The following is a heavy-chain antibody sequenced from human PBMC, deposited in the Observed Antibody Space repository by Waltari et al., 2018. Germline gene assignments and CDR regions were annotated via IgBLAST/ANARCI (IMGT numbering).Heavy chain of an antibody. D-gene: IGHD2-2*01. CDR2: IRYDGSNK. V-gene: IGHV3-30*02. Sequence: QVQLVESGGGVVQPGGSLRLSCAASGFTFRRYGMHWVRQAPGKGLEWVAFIRYDGSNKYYGESVKGRFTISRDNSKNTLYMQMNSLRAEDTAVYFCAKDRTVEVPGLMDVWGKGTTVTISS. CDR1: GFTFRRYG. J-gene: IGHJ6*04. CDR3: AKDRTVEVPGLMDV.